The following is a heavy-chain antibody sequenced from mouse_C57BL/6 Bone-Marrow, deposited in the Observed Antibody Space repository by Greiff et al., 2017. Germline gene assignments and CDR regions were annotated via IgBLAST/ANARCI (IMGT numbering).Heavy chain of an antibody. CDR3: AIGRFITVAWFAY. D-gene: IGHD1-3*01. J-gene: IGHJ3*01. V-gene: IGHV5-4*03. Sequence: EVKLMESGGGLVKPGGSLKLSCAASGFTFSSYAMSWVRQTPEKRLEWVATISDGGSYTYYPDNVKGRFTISRDNAKNNLYLQMSHLKSEDTAMYYCAIGRFITVAWFAYWGQGTLVTVSA. CDR2: ISDGGSYT. CDR1: GFTFSSYA.